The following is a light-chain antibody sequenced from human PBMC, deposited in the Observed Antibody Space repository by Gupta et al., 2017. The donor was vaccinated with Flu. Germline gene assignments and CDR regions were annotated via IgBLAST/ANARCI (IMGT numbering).Light chain of an antibody. CDR2: GAS. J-gene: IGKJ1*01. Sequence: PAPLSVSPGESTTLSCRASQSVSSNLAWYQQKPGQAPRLLIYGASTRATGIPAKFSGSGSGTEFTLTISSLQSEDFAVYYCQQYNNWPLTFGQGTKVEIK. CDR1: QSVSSN. CDR3: QQYNNWPLT. V-gene: IGKV3-15*01.